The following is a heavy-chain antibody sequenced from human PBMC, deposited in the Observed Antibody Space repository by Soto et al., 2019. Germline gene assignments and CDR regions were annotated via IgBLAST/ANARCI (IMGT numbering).Heavy chain of an antibody. V-gene: IGHV1-18*01. CDR1: GYTFTSNG. CDR3: TRAIAATGPAEY. D-gene: IGHD6-13*01. Sequence: QIHLVQSGPEVRKPGASVKVSCKPSGYTFTSNGFSWVRQTPGQGLEWMGWIGAYNGDTNYAPKFQGRVTMTTDTSTSTAYMELRSLRSDDTAVYFCTRAIAATGPAEYWGQGTLDTVSS. CDR2: IGAYNGDT. J-gene: IGHJ4*02.